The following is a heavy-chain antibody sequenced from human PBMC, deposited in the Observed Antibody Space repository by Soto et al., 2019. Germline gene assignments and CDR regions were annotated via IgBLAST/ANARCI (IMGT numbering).Heavy chain of an antibody. J-gene: IGHJ4*02. V-gene: IGHV4-31*03. D-gene: IGHD6-6*01. Sequence: PSETLSLTCTVSGGSFSSDGYYWSWIRQHPGKGLEWIGYIYYSGSTYYNPSLESRLTMSIDTSKTQFSLKLSSVTAADTVVYYCARSLAARPFDYWGQGTLVTVSS. CDR1: GGSFSSDGYY. CDR2: IYYSGST. CDR3: ARSLAARPFDY.